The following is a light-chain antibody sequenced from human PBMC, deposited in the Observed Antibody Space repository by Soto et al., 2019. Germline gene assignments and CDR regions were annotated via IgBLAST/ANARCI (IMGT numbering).Light chain of an antibody. CDR3: QQRTNWHT. V-gene: IGKV3-11*01. CDR2: DAS. CDR1: QSIGSY. Sequence: EIVLTQSPATLSLSLGERATLSCRASQSIGSYLAWYQQKPGQPPRLLIYDASNRATGIPARFSGSGSGTGFTLTISSLEPEDFAVYYCQQRTNWHTFGQGTKLEI. J-gene: IGKJ2*01.